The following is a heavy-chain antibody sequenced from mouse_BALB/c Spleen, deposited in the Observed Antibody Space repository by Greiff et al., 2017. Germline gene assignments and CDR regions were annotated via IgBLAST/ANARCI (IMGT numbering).Heavy chain of an antibody. V-gene: IGHV2-9*02. CDR2: IWGGGST. Sequence: QVQLKESGPGLVAPSQSLSITFTVSGFSLTSYGVHWVRQPPGKGLEWLGVIWGGGSTNYNSALMSRLSISQDNSKSQVFLKMNSLQTDDTTMFYCARGDGNYGYYAMDYWGQGTSVTVSS. CDR1: GFSLTSYG. CDR3: ARGDGNYGYYAMDY. D-gene: IGHD2-1*01. J-gene: IGHJ4*01.